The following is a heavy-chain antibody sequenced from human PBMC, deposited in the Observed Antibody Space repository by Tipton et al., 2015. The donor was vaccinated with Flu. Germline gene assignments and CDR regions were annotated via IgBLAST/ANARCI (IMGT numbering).Heavy chain of an antibody. J-gene: IGHJ5*02. Sequence: TLSLTCAVSGFSIRSSNYCWGWIRQPPGKGLVWIGNIFHSGNAYHNPSLKSRVTISVDTSKNQVSLKLSSVTAADTAVYYCARRDYSNYVTEPKNWFDPWGPGALVTVSS. CDR2: IFHSGNA. CDR3: ARRDYSNYVTEPKNWFDP. CDR1: GFSIRSSNYC. D-gene: IGHD4-11*01. V-gene: IGHV4-38-2*01.